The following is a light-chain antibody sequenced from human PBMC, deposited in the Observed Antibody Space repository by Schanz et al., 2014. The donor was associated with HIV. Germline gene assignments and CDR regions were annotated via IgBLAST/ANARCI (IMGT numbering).Light chain of an antibody. CDR1: QSVSSN. Sequence: EIVMTQSPATLSVSPGERATLSCRASQSVSSNLAWYQQKPGQAPRLLIYGASTRATDIPARFSGSGSGTDFTLTISSLEPEDFAVYYCQQRSNWYTFGQGTKLEIK. CDR3: QQRSNWYT. V-gene: IGKV3-15*01. CDR2: GAS. J-gene: IGKJ2*01.